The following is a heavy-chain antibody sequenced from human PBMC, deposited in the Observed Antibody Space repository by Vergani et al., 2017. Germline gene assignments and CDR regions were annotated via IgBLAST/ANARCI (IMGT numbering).Heavy chain of an antibody. Sequence: QVQLVQSGAEVKKPGSSVKVSCKASGGTFSSYAISWVRQAPGQGLEWMGWINPNSGGTNYAQKFQGRFTMTRDTSISTAYREPSRLRSEDTAVYYCARDFPVRGTHAFDIWGQGTMVTVSS. CDR3: ARDFPVRGTHAFDI. CDR1: GGTFSSYA. J-gene: IGHJ3*02. CDR2: INPNSGGT. V-gene: IGHV1-2*02.